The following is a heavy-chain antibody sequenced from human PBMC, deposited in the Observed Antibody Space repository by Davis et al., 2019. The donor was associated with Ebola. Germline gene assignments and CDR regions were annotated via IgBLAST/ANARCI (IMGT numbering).Heavy chain of an antibody. Sequence: GESLKISCEASGFSFSGYTMTWVRQAPGKGLEWVAKMKEDGSDEHYVDSVKGRFTISRDNAKNSLYLQMNSLRVDETAVYYCARGGLSRLDHWGQGTVVTVSS. CDR3: ARGGLSRLDH. J-gene: IGHJ4*02. V-gene: IGHV3-7*01. D-gene: IGHD3-22*01. CDR1: GFSFSGYT. CDR2: MKEDGSDE.